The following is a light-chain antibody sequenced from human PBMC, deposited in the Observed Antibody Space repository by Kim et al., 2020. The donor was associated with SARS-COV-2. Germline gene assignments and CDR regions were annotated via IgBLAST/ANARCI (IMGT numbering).Light chain of an antibody. CDR3: QKYDSAPWT. J-gene: IGKJ1*01. Sequence: ASVGDRVTITCRASQDIANSLAWYQQKPGKVPQVLIYAASTLQSGVPSRFSGSGSGTEFTLTIGSLQTEDVATYYCQKYDSAPWTFGPGTKVDI. V-gene: IGKV1-27*01. CDR1: QDIANS. CDR2: AAS.